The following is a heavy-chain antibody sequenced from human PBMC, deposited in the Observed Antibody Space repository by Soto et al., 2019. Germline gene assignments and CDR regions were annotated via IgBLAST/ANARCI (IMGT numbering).Heavy chain of an antibody. V-gene: IGHV1-2*04. CDR1: GYTFTGYY. Sequence: GASVKISCTASGYTFTGYYMHWVRQAPGQGLEWMGWINPNSGGTNYAQKFQGWVTMTRDTSISTAYMELSRLRSDDTAVYYCARDRDSSSFDGMDVWGQGTTVTVSS. D-gene: IGHD6-13*01. CDR3: ARDRDSSSFDGMDV. J-gene: IGHJ6*02. CDR2: INPNSGGT.